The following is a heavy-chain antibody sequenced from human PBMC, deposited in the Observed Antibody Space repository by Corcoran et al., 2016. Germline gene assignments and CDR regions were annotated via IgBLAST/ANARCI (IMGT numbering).Heavy chain of an antibody. CDR2: MNPNSGNT. CDR1: GYTFTSYD. J-gene: IGHJ3*02. D-gene: IGHD3-22*01. CDR3: ASVVNGKVGAFDI. Sequence: QVQLVQSGAEVKKPGASEKVSCKASGYTFTSYDINWVRQATGQGLEWMGWMNPNSGNTGYAQKFQGRVTMTRNTSISTAYMVLSSLRSEDTAVYDCASVVNGKVGAFDIWGQGTMVTVSS. V-gene: IGHV1-8*01.